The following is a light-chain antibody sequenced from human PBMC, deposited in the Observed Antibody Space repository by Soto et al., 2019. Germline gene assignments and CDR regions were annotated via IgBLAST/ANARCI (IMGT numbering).Light chain of an antibody. Sequence: QSAPTQVASVSGSPGQSITISCTGTSSDIGAYEYVSWYQQHPGKAPKLMIYNVNYRPSGVSNRFSGSKSGNTASLTLSGLQAEDEANYYCSSYTNSSTVVFGGGTKLTVL. J-gene: IGLJ2*01. CDR1: SSDIGAYEY. CDR3: SSYTNSSTVV. V-gene: IGLV2-14*03. CDR2: NVN.